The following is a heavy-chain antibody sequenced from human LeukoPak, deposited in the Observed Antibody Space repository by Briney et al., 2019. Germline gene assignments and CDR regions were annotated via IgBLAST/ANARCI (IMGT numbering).Heavy chain of an antibody. D-gene: IGHD6-6*01. V-gene: IGHV3-30*18. J-gene: IGHJ3*02. CDR2: IAYHGNTE. Sequence: GGSLRLSCAVSGFTISSHGMHWVRQAPGKGPEWVAMIAYHGNTEYYGDSVKGRFTISRDNSKNTLYLQMNSLRAEDTAVYYCAKGPDPEYSSSQGAFDIWGQGTMVTVSS. CDR3: AKGPDPEYSSSQGAFDI. CDR1: GFTISSHG.